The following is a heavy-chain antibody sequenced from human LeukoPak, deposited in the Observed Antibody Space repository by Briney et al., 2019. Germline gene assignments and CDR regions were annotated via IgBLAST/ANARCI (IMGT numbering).Heavy chain of an antibody. D-gene: IGHD3-10*02. Sequence: HPGGSLRLSCAASGFTFSSYSMNWVRQAPGKGLEWLSYISSSSSTIYYADSVKGRFTISRDNAKNSLYLQMNSLRAEDTAVYYCAELGITMIGGVWGKGTTVTIS. CDR3: AELGITMIGGV. CDR2: ISSSSSTI. J-gene: IGHJ6*03. CDR1: GFTFSSYS. V-gene: IGHV3-48*04.